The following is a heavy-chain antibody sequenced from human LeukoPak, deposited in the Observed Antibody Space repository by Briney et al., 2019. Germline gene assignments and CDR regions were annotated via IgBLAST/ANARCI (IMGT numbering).Heavy chain of an antibody. CDR1: GGSISSSSYY. Sequence: SETLSLTCTVSGGSISSSSYYWGWIRQPPGKGLEWIGSIYYSGSTYYNPSLKSRVTISVDTSKNQFSLKLSSVTAADTAVYYCARDPRHYGGGGAFDIWGQGTMVTVSS. D-gene: IGHD3-16*01. CDR2: IYYSGST. V-gene: IGHV4-39*07. J-gene: IGHJ3*02. CDR3: ARDPRHYGGGGAFDI.